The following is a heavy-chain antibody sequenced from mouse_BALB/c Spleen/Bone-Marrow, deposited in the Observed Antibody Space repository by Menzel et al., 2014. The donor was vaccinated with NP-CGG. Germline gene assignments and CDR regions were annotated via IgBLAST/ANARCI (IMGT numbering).Heavy chain of an antibody. CDR2: IRNKANGYTT. V-gene: IGHV7-3*02. D-gene: IGHD1-1*01. Sequence: EVKLMESGGGLVQPGGSLRLSCATSGFTFTDYYMNWVRQPPGKALEWLGFIRNKANGYTTEYSASVKGRFTISRDNSQSILYLQMNTLRAEDSVTYYCARDSRSTVSHFDYWGQGTTLTVSS. CDR1: GFTFTDYY. J-gene: IGHJ2*01. CDR3: ARDSRSTVSHFDY.